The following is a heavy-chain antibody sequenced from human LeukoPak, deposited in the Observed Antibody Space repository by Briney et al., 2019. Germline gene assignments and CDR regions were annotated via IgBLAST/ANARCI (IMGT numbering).Heavy chain of an antibody. V-gene: IGHV1-2*02. CDR1: GYTFTGSY. CDR2: INPNNGDT. J-gene: IGHJ5*02. Sequence: ASVKVSCKASGYTFTGSYIHWVRQAPGQGLEWMGWINPNNGDTNYTQIFQGRVTMTRDTSIRTAYMELSRLRSDDTAVYYCAGDMYIHGSGMFDPWGQGTLVIVSS. CDR3: AGDMYIHGSGMFDP. D-gene: IGHD1-14*01.